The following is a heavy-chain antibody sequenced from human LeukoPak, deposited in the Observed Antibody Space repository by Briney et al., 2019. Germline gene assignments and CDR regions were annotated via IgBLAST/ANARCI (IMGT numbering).Heavy chain of an antibody. Sequence: ASVKVSCKASGYTFTGYYMHWVRQAPGQGLEWMGWINPNSGVTHYAQKFQGRVTMTSDTSISTAYMELSRLRSDDTAVYYCARDGIYGSGSYYEISWFDPWGQGTLVTVSP. CDR2: INPNSGVT. D-gene: IGHD3-10*01. CDR3: ARDGIYGSGSYYEISWFDP. CDR1: GYTFTGYY. V-gene: IGHV1-2*02. J-gene: IGHJ5*02.